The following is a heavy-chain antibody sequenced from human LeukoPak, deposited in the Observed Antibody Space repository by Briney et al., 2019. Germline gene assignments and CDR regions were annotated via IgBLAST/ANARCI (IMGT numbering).Heavy chain of an antibody. CDR2: ISANGGST. D-gene: IGHD3-10*01. CDR1: GFAFSKYA. CDR3: ATRGAYFFDS. J-gene: IGHJ4*02. Sequence: GGSLRLSCAASGFAFSKYAMSWVRQAPGKGLEWVSTISANGGSTFYADSVKGRFTISRDNSKNTLFLQMNSLRAEDTAVYYCATRGAYFFDSWGQGTLVTVSS. V-gene: IGHV3-23*01.